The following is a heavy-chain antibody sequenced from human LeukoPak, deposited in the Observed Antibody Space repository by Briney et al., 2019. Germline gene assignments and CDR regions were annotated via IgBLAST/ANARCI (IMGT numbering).Heavy chain of an antibody. J-gene: IGHJ4*02. D-gene: IGHD3-22*01. CDR3: ASLDYYDSSFNY. CDR1: GFTFSSYS. CDR2: ISSSSSTI. V-gene: IGHV3-48*02. Sequence: GGSLRLSCAASGFTFSSYSMNWVRQAPGKGLEWVSYISSSSSTIYYADSVKGRFAISRDNAKNSLYLQMNSLRDEDTAVYYCASLDYYDSSFNYWGQGTLVTVSS.